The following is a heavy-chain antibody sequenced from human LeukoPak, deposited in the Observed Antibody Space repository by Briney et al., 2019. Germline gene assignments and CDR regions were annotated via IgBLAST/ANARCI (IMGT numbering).Heavy chain of an antibody. Sequence: GGPLNLSGEAFGSTFKSYSLNWAGKPQGKGLEWFSPISGSGGSTYYADSVKGRFTISRDNAKNSLYLQMNSLRAEDTAVYYCARDPPWYYDSSGYYQMPFDIWGQGTMVTVSS. D-gene: IGHD3-22*01. J-gene: IGHJ3*02. CDR2: ISGSGGST. CDR1: GSTFKSYS. V-gene: IGHV3-23*01. CDR3: ARDPPWYYDSSGYYQMPFDI.